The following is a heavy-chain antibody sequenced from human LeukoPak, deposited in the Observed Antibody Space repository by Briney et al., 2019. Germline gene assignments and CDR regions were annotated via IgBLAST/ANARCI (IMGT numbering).Heavy chain of an antibody. CDR3: ARDLRYFDWLTYYYYYGMDV. CDR2: INPSGGST. J-gene: IGHJ6*02. CDR1: GYTFTSYY. V-gene: IGHV1-46*01. Sequence: GASVKVSCKASGYTFTSYYMHWVRQAPGQGLEWMGIINPSGGSTSYAQKFQGRVTMTRDTSTSTVYMELSSLRSEDTAVYYCARDLRYFDWLTYYYYYGMDVWGQGTTVTVSS. D-gene: IGHD3-9*01.